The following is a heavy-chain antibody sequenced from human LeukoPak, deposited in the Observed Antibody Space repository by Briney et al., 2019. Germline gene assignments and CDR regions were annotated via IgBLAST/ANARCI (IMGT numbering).Heavy chain of an antibody. CDR1: GGSFSGYY. D-gene: IGHD3-3*01. J-gene: IGHJ3*02. V-gene: IGHV4-34*01. CDR3: ARDTYYDFWSGQHDAFDI. CDR2: INHSGST. Sequence: SETLSLTCAVYGGSFSGYYWSWIRQPPGKGLEWIGEINHSGSTNYNPSLKSRVTISVDTSKNQFSLKLSSVTAADTAVYYRARDTYYDFWSGQHDAFDIWGQGTMVTVSS.